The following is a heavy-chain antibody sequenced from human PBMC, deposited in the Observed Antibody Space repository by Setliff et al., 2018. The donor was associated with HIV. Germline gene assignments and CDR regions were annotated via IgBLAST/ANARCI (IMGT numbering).Heavy chain of an antibody. CDR2: IHYTGST. D-gene: IGHD3-3*01. Sequence: SETLSLTCTVSGGSISGGGYYWTWIRQYPGRGLEWIGYIHYTGSTYYNPSLKSRVTISVDTSKNQFSLKLSSVTAADTAVYYCAPYNTRSGYYSMGWFDPWGQGTLVTVSS. CDR1: GGSISGGGYY. V-gene: IGHV4-31*03. J-gene: IGHJ5*02. CDR3: APYNTRSGYYSMGWFDP.